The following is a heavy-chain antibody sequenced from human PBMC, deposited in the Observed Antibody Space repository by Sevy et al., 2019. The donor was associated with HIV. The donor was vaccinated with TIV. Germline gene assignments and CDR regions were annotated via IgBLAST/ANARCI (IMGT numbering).Heavy chain of an antibody. CDR2: ISWSSASI. J-gene: IGHJ4*01. CDR1: GFTFDDYA. CDR3: ARDRHDGYCTNGVCFNFDN. D-gene: IGHD2-8*01. V-gene: IGHV3-9*01. Sequence: GGSLRLSCAASGFTFDDYAMHWVRQAPGKGLEWVSGISWSSASIEYADSVKGRFTISRDNAKSSLYLQMKSLRAEDTALYYCARDRHDGYCTNGVCFNFDNWGQGTLVTVSS.